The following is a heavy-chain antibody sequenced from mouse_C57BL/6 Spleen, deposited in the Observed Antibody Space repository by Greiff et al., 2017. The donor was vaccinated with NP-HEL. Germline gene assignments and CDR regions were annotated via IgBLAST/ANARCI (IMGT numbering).Heavy chain of an antibody. D-gene: IGHD2-1*01. CDR1: GFTFSNYW. V-gene: IGHV6-3*01. CDR3: TVYYGNLYWYFDV. CDR2: IRLKSDNYAT. J-gene: IGHJ1*03. Sequence: EVKVEESGGGLVQPGGSMKLSCVASGFTFSNYWMNWVRQSPEKGLEWVAQIRLKSDNYATHYAESVKGRFTISRDDSTSSVYLQMNNLRAEDTGIYYCTVYYGNLYWYFDVWGTGTTVTVSS.